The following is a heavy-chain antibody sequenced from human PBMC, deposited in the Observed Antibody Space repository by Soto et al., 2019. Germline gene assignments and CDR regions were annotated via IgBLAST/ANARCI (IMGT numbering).Heavy chain of an antibody. V-gene: IGHV3-53*01. CDR2: IYGGGST. CDR1: GFNITNNY. CDR3: ARSYDSSGYYPGSFDY. D-gene: IGHD3-22*01. J-gene: IGHJ4*02. Sequence: GGSLRLSCAASGFNITNNYMSWVRQAPGKGLEWVSFIYGGGSTYYADSVKGRFSISRDISKNTLFLQMNSLRAEDTAVYYCARSYDSSGYYPGSFDYWGQGTLVTVSS.